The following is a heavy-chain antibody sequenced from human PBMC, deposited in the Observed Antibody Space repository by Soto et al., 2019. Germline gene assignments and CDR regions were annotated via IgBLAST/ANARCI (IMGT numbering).Heavy chain of an antibody. J-gene: IGHJ6*02. CDR2: IDPSDSYT. V-gene: IGHV5-10-1*01. Sequence: PGESLKISCKGSGYSFTSYWISWVRQMPGKGLEWMGRIDPSDSYTNYSPSFQGHATISADKSISTAYLQWSSLKASDTAMYYCARMGPEYSSSYYYYGMDVWGQGTTVTVSS. CDR3: ARMGPEYSSSYYYYGMDV. D-gene: IGHD6-6*01. CDR1: GYSFTSYW.